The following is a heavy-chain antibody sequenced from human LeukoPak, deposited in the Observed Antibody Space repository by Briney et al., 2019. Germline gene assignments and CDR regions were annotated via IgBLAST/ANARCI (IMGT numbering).Heavy chain of an antibody. CDR2: INHSGST. CDR1: GGSFSGYY. J-gene: IGHJ4*02. CDR3: ARGGDIVVVPAAPFDY. Sequence: SETLSLTCAVYGGSFSGYYWSWIRQPPGKGLEWIGEINHSGSTNYNPSLKNRVTISVDTSKNQFSLKLSSVTAADTAVYYCARGGDIVVVPAAPFDYWGQGTLVTVSS. D-gene: IGHD2-2*01. V-gene: IGHV4-34*01.